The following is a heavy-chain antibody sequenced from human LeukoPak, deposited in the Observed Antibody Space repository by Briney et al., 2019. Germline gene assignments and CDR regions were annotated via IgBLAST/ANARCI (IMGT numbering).Heavy chain of an antibody. V-gene: IGHV5-51*01. J-gene: IGHJ4*02. Sequence: PGESLKISCQGSGYNFPSCWIGWLRQMPGKGLEWMGIIYPDDSDTIYSPSFEGQVTISADKSINTDYLQWSSLKASDTAMYYCARHRGSCIRTSCYSDYWGQGTLVTVSS. CDR1: GYNFPSCW. D-gene: IGHD2-2*01. CDR2: IYPDDSDT. CDR3: ARHRGSCIRTSCYSDY.